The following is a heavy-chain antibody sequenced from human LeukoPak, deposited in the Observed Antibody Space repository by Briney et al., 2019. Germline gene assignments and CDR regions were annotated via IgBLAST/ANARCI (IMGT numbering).Heavy chain of an antibody. J-gene: IGHJ6*04. V-gene: IGHV4-34*01. D-gene: IGHD3-10*01. CDR3: ARGHRVRGEGMDV. CDR1: GGSFSGYY. Sequence: SETLSLTCAVYGGSFSGYYWSWIRQPPGKGLEWIGKINHSGSTNYNTSLKKRVTTTVDTSNNHFSLQLSSVNAADTAVYYCARGHRVRGEGMDVWGKGTTVTVSS. CDR2: INHSGST.